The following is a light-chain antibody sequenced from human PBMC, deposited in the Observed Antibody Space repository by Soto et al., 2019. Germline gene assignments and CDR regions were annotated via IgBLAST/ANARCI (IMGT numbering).Light chain of an antibody. V-gene: IGKV3-15*01. Sequence: EIVMTQSPPTLSVSTGERATLSCRASQSFATNLAWYQQKPGQAPRLLIHGASTRATGIPARVSASGSGPTFNPTISSLESEDFTLYFGQQYNDWHFTFGGGTKVEIK. J-gene: IGKJ4*02. CDR1: QSFATN. CDR2: GAS. CDR3: QQYNDWHFT.